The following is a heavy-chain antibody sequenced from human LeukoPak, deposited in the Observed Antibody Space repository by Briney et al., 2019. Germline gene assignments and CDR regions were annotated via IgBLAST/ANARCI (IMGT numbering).Heavy chain of an antibody. CDR2: FYSVGST. Sequence: PGGSLRLSCAASGFTVSSNYMSWVRQAPGKGLEWVSVFYSVGSTFYADSVKGRFTISRDNSKNTLYLQMNSLRAEDTAVYYCARDPATIMVVTDMNGFDIWGQGTLVTVSS. J-gene: IGHJ3*02. CDR1: GFTVSSNY. V-gene: IGHV3-53*01. D-gene: IGHD2-21*02. CDR3: ARDPATIMVVTDMNGFDI.